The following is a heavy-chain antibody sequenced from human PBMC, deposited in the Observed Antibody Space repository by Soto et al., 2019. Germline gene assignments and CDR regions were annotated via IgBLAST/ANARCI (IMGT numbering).Heavy chain of an antibody. D-gene: IGHD1-7*01. CDR2: IIPIFGTA. Sequence: QVQLVQSGAEVKKPGSSVKVSCKASGGTFSSYAISWVRQAPGQGLEWMGGIIPIFGTANYAQKFQGRVTITAHDSTSXAYMELSSLRSEDTAVYYCASRITGTSYYYYGMDVWGQGTTVTVSS. CDR3: ASRITGTSYYYYGMDV. CDR1: GGTFSSYA. V-gene: IGHV1-69*12. J-gene: IGHJ6*02.